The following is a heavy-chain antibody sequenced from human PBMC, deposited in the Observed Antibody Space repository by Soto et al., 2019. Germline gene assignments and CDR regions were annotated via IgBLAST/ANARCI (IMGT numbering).Heavy chain of an antibody. V-gene: IGHV3-48*03. D-gene: IGHD3-9*01. Sequence: PWGSLLLSCAASVVTFSSYEMTWVRQAPGKGLEWVSYIRGGGSPILYADSVKGRFTISRDNAKNSLYLQMNSLRAEDTAIYYCASKIFGPTYFDYWGQGAMVTVSS. J-gene: IGHJ4*02. CDR2: IRGGGSPI. CDR1: VVTFSSYE. CDR3: ASKIFGPTYFDY.